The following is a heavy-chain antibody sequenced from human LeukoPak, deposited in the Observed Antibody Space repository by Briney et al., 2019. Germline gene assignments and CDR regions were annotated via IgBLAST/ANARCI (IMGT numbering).Heavy chain of an antibody. Sequence: PGRSLRLSCAASGFTFSSYAMHWVRQAPGKGLEWVAVISYDGSNKYYADSVKGRFTISRDNSKNTLYLQMNSLRAEDTAVYYCARAEYCSGGSCYPAEFYYYYGMDVWGKGTTVTVPS. CDR1: GFTFSSYA. V-gene: IGHV3-30*04. CDR3: ARAEYCSGGSCYPAEFYYYYGMDV. D-gene: IGHD2-15*01. J-gene: IGHJ6*04. CDR2: ISYDGSNK.